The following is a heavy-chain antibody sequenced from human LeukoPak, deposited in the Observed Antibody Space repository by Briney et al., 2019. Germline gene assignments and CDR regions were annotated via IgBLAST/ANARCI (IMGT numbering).Heavy chain of an antibody. CDR2: ISYDERDK. CDR3: AKGSYTSSSRGLDY. V-gene: IGHV3-30*18. CDR1: GFTFNIYG. Sequence: GGSLRLSCAASGFTFNIYGMHWVRQAPGKGLEWVAAISYDERDKFYADSVKGRFTISRDNSKNTLYLQMNSLGAEDTAVYYCAKGSYTSSSRGLDYWGQGTLVTVSS. J-gene: IGHJ4*02. D-gene: IGHD6-6*01.